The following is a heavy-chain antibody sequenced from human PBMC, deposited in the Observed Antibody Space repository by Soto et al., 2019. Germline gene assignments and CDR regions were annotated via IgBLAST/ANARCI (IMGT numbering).Heavy chain of an antibody. CDR2: ISSSSSTI. V-gene: IGHV3-48*01. CDR1: GITFSSYS. Sequence: EVQLVESGGGLVQPGGSLRLSCAASGITFSSYSMNWVRQAPGKGLEWVSYISSSSSTIYYADSVKGRFTISRDNAKNSLYLQMNSLRAEDTAVYYCAREGDSSGWYNWFDPWGQGTLVTVSS. J-gene: IGHJ5*02. CDR3: AREGDSSGWYNWFDP. D-gene: IGHD3-22*01.